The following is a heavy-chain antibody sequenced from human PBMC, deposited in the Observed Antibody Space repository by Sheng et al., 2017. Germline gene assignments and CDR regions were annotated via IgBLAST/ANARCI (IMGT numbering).Heavy chain of an antibody. CDR1: GFTFSDYY. CDR2: ISSSSSYT. Sequence: QVQLVESGGGLVKPGGSLRLSCAASGFTFSDYYMSWIRQAPGKGLEWVSYISSSSSYTNYADSVKGRFTISRDNAKNSLYLQMNSLRAEDTAVYYCAREIPRRNYDFWSGPSWFDPWGQGTLVTVSS. J-gene: IGHJ5*02. V-gene: IGHV3-11*05. CDR3: AREIPRRNYDFWSGPSWFDP. D-gene: IGHD3-3*01.